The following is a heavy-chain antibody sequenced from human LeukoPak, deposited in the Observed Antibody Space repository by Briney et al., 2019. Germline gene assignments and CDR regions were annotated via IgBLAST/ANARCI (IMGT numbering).Heavy chain of an antibody. J-gene: IGHJ3*02. CDR1: GGSISSGDYY. V-gene: IGHV4-30-4*01. Sequence: SQTLSLTCTVSGGSISSGDYYWSWIRQPPGKGLEWIEYIYYSGSTYYNPSLKSRVTISVDTSKNQFSLKLSSVTAADTAVYYCAGYGDYVLWAFDIWGQGTMVTVSS. CDR2: IYYSGST. CDR3: AGYGDYVLWAFDI. D-gene: IGHD4-17*01.